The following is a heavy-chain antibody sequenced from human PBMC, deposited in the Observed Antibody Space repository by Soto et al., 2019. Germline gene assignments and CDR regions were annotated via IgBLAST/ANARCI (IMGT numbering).Heavy chain of an antibody. CDR3: AHRPGGIAAAGPFDY. Sequence: QITLKESGPPLVKPTQTLTLTCTFSGFSLSTSGVGVGWIRQPPGKALEWLALIYWDDDKRYSPSLKSRLTITKDTSKNRVVLTMTNMDPVDTATYYCAHRPGGIAAAGPFDYWGQGTLVTVSS. CDR1: GFSLSTSGVG. J-gene: IGHJ4*02. V-gene: IGHV2-5*02. CDR2: IYWDDDK. D-gene: IGHD6-13*01.